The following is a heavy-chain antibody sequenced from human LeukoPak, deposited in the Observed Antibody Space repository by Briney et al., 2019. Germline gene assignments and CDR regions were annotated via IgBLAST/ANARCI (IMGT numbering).Heavy chain of an antibody. CDR2: INHSGGT. Sequence: SGTLSLTCAVSGGSISSSNWWCWVRQPPGKGLEWIGEINHSGGTKYNPSLKSRVTISVDTSKNQFSLKLSSVTAADTAMYYCARVKDPGGYYYYYYMDVWGKGTTVTVSS. CDR1: GGSISSSNW. J-gene: IGHJ6*03. D-gene: IGHD3-16*01. V-gene: IGHV4-4*02. CDR3: ARVKDPGGYYYYYYMDV.